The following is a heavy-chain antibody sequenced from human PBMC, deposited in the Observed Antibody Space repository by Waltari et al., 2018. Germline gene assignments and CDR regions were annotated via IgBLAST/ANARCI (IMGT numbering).Heavy chain of an antibody. V-gene: IGHV3-30-3*01. D-gene: IGHD1-26*01. CDR1: VFTFSSYA. J-gene: IGHJ4*02. CDR2: ISYDGSNK. CDR3: ARDRVVGFYYFDY. Sequence: QVQLVESGGGVVQPGRSLRLSCAASVFTFSSYAMHWVRQAPGKGLEWVAVISYDGSNKYYADSVKGRFTISRDNSKNTLYLQMNSLRAEDTAVYYCARDRVVGFYYFDYWGQGTLVTVSS.